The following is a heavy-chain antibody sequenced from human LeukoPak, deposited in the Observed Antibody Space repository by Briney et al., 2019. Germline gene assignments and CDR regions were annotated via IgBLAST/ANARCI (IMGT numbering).Heavy chain of an antibody. V-gene: IGHV5-51*01. Sequence: PGESLKISCKGSGYSFTSYWIGWVRQMPGKGLEWMGIIYPGDSDTRYSPSFQGQVTISADKSISTAYLQWSSLKASDTAMYYCARYGGELITMVRGASRSDYYYYYYMDVWGKGTTVTVSS. D-gene: IGHD3-10*01. CDR1: GYSFTSYW. CDR2: IYPGDSDT. CDR3: ARYGGELITMVRGASRSDYYYYYYMDV. J-gene: IGHJ6*03.